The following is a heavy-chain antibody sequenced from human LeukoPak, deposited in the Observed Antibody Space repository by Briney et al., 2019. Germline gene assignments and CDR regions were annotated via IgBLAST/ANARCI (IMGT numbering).Heavy chain of an antibody. CDR3: ARTGARGYYGMDV. V-gene: IGHV3-7*01. D-gene: IGHD4/OR15-4a*01. Sequence: GGSLRLCCAASGFTFSTYWMRWVRQAPGKGLEWVANIKEDGSEKYYVDSVKGRFTISRDNAKNSLYLQMNSLRVEDTAVYYCARTGARGYYGMDVWGQGTTVTVSS. CDR1: GFTFSTYW. J-gene: IGHJ6*02. CDR2: IKEDGSEK.